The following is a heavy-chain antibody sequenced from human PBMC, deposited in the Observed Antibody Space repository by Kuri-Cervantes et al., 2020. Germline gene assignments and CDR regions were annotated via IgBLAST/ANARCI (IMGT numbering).Heavy chain of an antibody. J-gene: IGHJ4*02. V-gene: IGHV3-30*18. CDR2: ISYDGSNK. CDR3: AKDSRLNYDILTGYYGSNYYFDY. CDR1: GFTFSSYA. D-gene: IGHD3-9*01. Sequence: GGSLRLSCAASGFTFSSYAMSWVRQAPGKGLEWVAVISYDGSNKYYADSVKGRFTISRDNSKNSLYLQMNSLRTEDTALYYCAKDSRLNYDILTGYYGSNYYFDYWGQGTLVTVSS.